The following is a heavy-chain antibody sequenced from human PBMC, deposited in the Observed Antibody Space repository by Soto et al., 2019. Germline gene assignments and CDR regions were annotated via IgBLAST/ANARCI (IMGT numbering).Heavy chain of an antibody. CDR3: ARSGYSRGWYHWYFDF. J-gene: IGHJ2*01. D-gene: IGHD6-19*01. V-gene: IGHV1-3*01. CDR2: INAGNGNT. Sequence: ASVKVSCKASGYTFTNYGIHWVRQAPGQRLEWMGWINAGNGNTKYSQNFQGRVTINRDTSASTAYMELSSLRSEDTAVFYCARSGYSRGWYHWYFDFWGRGTLVTVSS. CDR1: GYTFTNYG.